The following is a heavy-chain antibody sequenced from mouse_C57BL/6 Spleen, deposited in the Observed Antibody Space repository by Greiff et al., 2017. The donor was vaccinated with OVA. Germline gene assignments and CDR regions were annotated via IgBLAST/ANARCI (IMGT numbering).Heavy chain of an antibody. CDR1: GYTFTDYE. CDR3: RGAQATSFDY. J-gene: IGHJ2*01. Sequence: QVQLKQSGAELVRPGASVTLSCKASGYTFTDYEMHWVKQTPVHGLEWIGAIDPETGGTAYNQKFKGKAILTADKSSSTAYMELRSLTSEDSAVYYCRGAQATSFDYWGQGTTLTVSS. CDR2: IDPETGGT. D-gene: IGHD3-2*02. V-gene: IGHV1-15*01.